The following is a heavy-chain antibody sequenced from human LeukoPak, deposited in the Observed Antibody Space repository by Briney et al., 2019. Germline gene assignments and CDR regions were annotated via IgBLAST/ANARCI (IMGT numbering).Heavy chain of an antibody. J-gene: IGHJ5*02. CDR3: ARDNNRLLDNWFDP. V-gene: IGHV4-59*01. D-gene: IGHD2-2*01. Sequence: PSETLSLTCTVSGGSISSYYWSWIRQPPGKGLEWIGYIYYSGSTNYSPSLKSRVTISVDTSKNQFSLKLSSVTAADTAVYYCARDNNRLLDNWFDPWGQGTLVTVSS. CDR1: GGSISSYY. CDR2: IYYSGST.